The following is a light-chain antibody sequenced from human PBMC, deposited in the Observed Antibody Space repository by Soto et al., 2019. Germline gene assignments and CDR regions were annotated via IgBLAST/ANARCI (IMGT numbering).Light chain of an antibody. CDR2: SSD. CDR1: NSNIGSNT. J-gene: IGLJ3*02. V-gene: IGLV1-44*01. Sequence: QSVLIQPPSASGTPGKRVTLSCSGRNSNIGSNTVSWYHQVPGTAPKVVIYSSDQRPSGVPDRLSASKSVTSASLAISGLQSADEGDYYCVAWDDRLNGWVFGGGTKVTGL. CDR3: VAWDDRLNGWV.